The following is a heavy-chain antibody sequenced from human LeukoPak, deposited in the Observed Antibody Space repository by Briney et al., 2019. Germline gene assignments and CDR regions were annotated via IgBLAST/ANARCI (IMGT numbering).Heavy chain of an antibody. V-gene: IGHV3-21*01. CDR1: GFTFSSYS. J-gene: IGHJ6*03. D-gene: IGHD6-13*01. CDR3: IQGIAAASSYYYYYMDV. Sequence: GGSLRLSCAASGFTFSSYSMNWVRQAPGKGLEWVSSISSSSSYIYYADSVKGRFTISRDNAKNSLYLQTNSLRAEDTAVYYCIQGIAAASSYYYYYMDVWGKGTTVTVSS. CDR2: ISSSSSYI.